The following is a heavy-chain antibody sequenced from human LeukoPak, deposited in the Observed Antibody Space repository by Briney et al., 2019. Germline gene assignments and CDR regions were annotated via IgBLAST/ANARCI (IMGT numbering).Heavy chain of an antibody. Sequence: GQSLRLSCAASGFTFGDHGFHWVRQAPGKGLDWVAIISDGGSNTYYSDSVRGRFTVSRDNSKNTLYLQMTGLRVEDTAVYYCAREVNYYYYMDVWGKGTTVTVS. V-gene: IGHV3-30*01. CDR1: GFTFGDHG. CDR3: AREVNYYYYMDV. CDR2: ISDGGSNT. J-gene: IGHJ6*03. D-gene: IGHD3-10*01.